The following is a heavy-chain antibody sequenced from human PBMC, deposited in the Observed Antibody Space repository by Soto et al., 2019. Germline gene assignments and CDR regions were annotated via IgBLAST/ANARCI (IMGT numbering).Heavy chain of an antibody. J-gene: IGHJ6*02. CDR2: IIPIFGTA. CDR3: ARAYQLGYSYVSPVGAYYSYGMDV. CDR1: GGTFSSYA. D-gene: IGHD5-18*01. V-gene: IGHV1-69*01. Sequence: QVQLVQSGAEVKKPGSSVKVSCKASGGTFSSYAISWVRQAPGQGLEWMGGIIPIFGTANYAQKFQGRVTIPADESTSTAYMELSSLRSEDTAVYYCARAYQLGYSYVSPVGAYYSYGMDVWGQGTTVTVSS.